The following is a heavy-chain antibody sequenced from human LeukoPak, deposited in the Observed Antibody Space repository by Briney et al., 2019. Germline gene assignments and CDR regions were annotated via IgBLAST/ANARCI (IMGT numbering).Heavy chain of an antibody. D-gene: IGHD3-10*01. Sequence: PSETLSFTCTVSGGSINSSSYYWGWIRQPPGKELERIGTIYYSGSTYYNPSLKSRVTISVDTSKNQFSLKLSSVTASDTAVYYCVRRFAPSRNDAFDIWGQGTMVTVSS. CDR2: IYYSGST. V-gene: IGHV4-39*01. CDR3: VRRFAPSRNDAFDI. J-gene: IGHJ3*02. CDR1: GGSINSSSYY.